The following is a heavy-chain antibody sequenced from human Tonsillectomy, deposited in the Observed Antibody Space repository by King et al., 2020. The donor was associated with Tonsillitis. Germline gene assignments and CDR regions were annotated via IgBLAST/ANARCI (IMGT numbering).Heavy chain of an antibody. CDR2: IDPSGSYT. CDR3: ARPLFFGGNYYDNWFDP. V-gene: IGHV5-10-1*03. Sequence: QLVQSGAEVKKPGESLRISCKGYGYSFTSYWISWVRQMPGKGLEWMGRIDPSGSYTNYSPSFQGHVTISADTSISTAYLQWNSLRASDTAIYYCARPLFFGGNYYDNWFDPWGQGTLVTVSS. D-gene: IGHD1-26*01. CDR1: GYSFTSYW. J-gene: IGHJ5*02.